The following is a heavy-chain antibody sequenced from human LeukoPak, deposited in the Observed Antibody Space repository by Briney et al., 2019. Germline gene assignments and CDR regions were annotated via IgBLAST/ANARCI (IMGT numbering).Heavy chain of an antibody. Sequence: PGGSLRLSCAASGFTFNDYTMTWVRQAPGKGLEWVSDIKEDGSEKYYVDSVKGRFTISRDNAKNALYLQMNSLRVEDTAVYYCVCHVVLSVGYHYGLGVWGQGTTVTVSS. D-gene: IGHD2-21*01. V-gene: IGHV3-7*02. CDR1: GFTFNDYT. CDR2: IKEDGSEK. CDR3: VCHVVLSVGYHYGLGV. J-gene: IGHJ6*01.